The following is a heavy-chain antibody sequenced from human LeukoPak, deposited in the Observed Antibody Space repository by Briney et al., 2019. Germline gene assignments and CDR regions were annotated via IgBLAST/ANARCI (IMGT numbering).Heavy chain of an antibody. J-gene: IGHJ5*02. CDR2: IYHSGAI. CDR3: ARGRAGRLGWFNP. Sequence: SETLSLTCSVSGDSISTSYYWAWVRRSPGKGLEWIGSIYHSGAIDYNPSLKSRLTMSVDTSKNQFSLKLTSVTAADTAIYHCARGRAGRLGWFNPWGQGTLVTISS. CDR1: GDSISTSYY. D-gene: IGHD6-13*01. V-gene: IGHV4-38-2*02.